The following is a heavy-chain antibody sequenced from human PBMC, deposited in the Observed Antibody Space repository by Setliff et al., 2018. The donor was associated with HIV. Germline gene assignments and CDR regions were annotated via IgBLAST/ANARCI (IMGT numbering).Heavy chain of an antibody. D-gene: IGHD2-8*02. CDR3: ARLGGCSGGVCHSVRDYYMDV. CDR1: GDSIIDYY. V-gene: IGHV4-4*08. CDR2: INPRGTT. Sequence: SETLSLTCSVSGDSIIDYYWGWIRQSPGKGLEWIGYINPRGTTNSNPSLSSRVTISADTSKNQVALKLRSVSAADASMYYCARLGGCSGGVCHSVRDYYMDVWGKGTTITVSS. J-gene: IGHJ6*03.